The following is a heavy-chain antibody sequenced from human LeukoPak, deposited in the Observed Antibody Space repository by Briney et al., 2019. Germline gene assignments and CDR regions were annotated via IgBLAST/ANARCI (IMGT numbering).Heavy chain of an antibody. CDR1: GGSFTGFY. CDR2: VNHIGST. D-gene: IGHD3-22*01. Sequence: SETLSLTCAVYGGSFTGFYWNWIRQSPEKGLEWLGEVNHIGSTNYNPSFKSRDIISVDTSKNQFSLKLNSVTVADTAVYYCARGRAYDRLGFSVHRGAFDVWGQGTTVTVSS. V-gene: IGHV4-34*01. J-gene: IGHJ3*01. CDR3: ARGRAYDRLGFSVHRGAFDV.